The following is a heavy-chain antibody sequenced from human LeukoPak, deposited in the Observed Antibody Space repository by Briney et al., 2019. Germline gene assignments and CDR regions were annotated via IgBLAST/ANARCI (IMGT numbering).Heavy chain of an antibody. CDR2: IGPTGSDR. CDR1: GLTFSTSG. J-gene: IGHJ4*02. D-gene: IGHD1-26*01. CDR3: AREFDGSASGAGY. Sequence: GGSLRLSCTASGLTFSTSGFNWVRQAPGKGLEWVASIGPTGSDRYHADSIKGRFTISRDNAKRSLYLQMNSLRADDTDVYYCAREFDGSASGAGYWGQGTLVTVSS. V-gene: IGHV3-21*01.